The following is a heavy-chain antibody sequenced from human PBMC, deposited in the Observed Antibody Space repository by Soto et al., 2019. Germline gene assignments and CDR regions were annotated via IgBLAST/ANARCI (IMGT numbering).Heavy chain of an antibody. V-gene: IGHV3-23*01. CDR2: ISGSGATI. CDR3: AKDVLDFWSGDPYYSDY. J-gene: IGHJ4*02. D-gene: IGHD3-3*01. CDR1: GFTFNNYG. Sequence: EVQLLESGGGLAQPGGSLRLSCVVSGFTFNNYGMSWVRQAPGKGLEWVSAISGSGATIYYADSVKGRFTISRDNSKNTLYLQMNSLRAEDTAQYYCAKDVLDFWSGDPYYSDYWGQGTPVTVSS.